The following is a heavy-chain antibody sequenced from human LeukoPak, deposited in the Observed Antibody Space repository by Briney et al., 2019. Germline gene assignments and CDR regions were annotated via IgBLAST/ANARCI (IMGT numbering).Heavy chain of an antibody. CDR3: ARDTPGYGGDDFDY. Sequence: GGSLRLSCAASGFTFSSYEMNWVRQAPGKGLEWVSYISSSGSNIYYADSVKGRFTISRDNAKNSVYLQMNSLRAEDTAVYYCARDTPGYGGDDFDYWGQGALVTVSS. V-gene: IGHV3-48*03. J-gene: IGHJ4*02. CDR1: GFTFSSYE. D-gene: IGHD4-23*01. CDR2: ISSSGSNI.